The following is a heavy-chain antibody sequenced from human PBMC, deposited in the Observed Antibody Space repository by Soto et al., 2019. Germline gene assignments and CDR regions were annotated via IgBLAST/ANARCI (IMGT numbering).Heavy chain of an antibody. V-gene: IGHV1-46*01. D-gene: IGHD5-12*01. CDR1: GYTFTSYY. CDR3: ARWEVEMATSY. J-gene: IGHJ4*02. Sequence: SSVKVSCKASGYTFTSYYMHWVRQAPGQGLEWMGIINPSGGSTSYAQKFQGRVTMTRDTSTSTAYMELRSLRSDDTAVYYCARWEVEMATSYWGQGTLVTVSS. CDR2: INPSGGST.